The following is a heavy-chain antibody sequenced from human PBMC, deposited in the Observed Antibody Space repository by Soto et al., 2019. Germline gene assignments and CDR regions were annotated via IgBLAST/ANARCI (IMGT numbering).Heavy chain of an antibody. CDR2: IYWDDDK. J-gene: IGHJ6*02. CDR3: AHSGYGDYYYYYGMDV. Sequence: QITLKESGPTLVKPTQTLTLTCTFSGFSLSTSGVGVGWIRQPPGKALEWLALIYWDDDKRYSPSLKSRLTINKDTAKNQVVLTMTNMDPVDTATYYCAHSGYGDYYYYYGMDVWGQGTTVTVSS. CDR1: GFSLSTSGVG. D-gene: IGHD4-17*01. V-gene: IGHV2-5*02.